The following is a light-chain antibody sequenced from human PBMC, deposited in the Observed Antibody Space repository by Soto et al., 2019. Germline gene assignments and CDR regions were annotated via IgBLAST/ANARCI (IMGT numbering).Light chain of an antibody. J-gene: IGKJ5*01. V-gene: IGKV3-11*01. CDR3: QQRSNWPPIT. CDR2: DAS. CDR1: QSVTNY. Sequence: ESVLTHSPATLSLSPGERATLSCRASQSVTNYLAWYQQKPGQAPRLLIYDASNRATGIPARFSGSGSGTDFTLTISSLEPEDFAVYYCQQRSNWPPITFGQGTRLEIK.